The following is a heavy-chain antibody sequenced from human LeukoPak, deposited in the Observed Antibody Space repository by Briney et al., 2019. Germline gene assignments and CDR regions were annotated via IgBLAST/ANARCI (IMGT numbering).Heavy chain of an antibody. D-gene: IGHD2-21*02. V-gene: IGHV1-2*02. CDR2: INPNSGGT. Sequence: ASVKVSCKASGYMFTGYYMHWVRQAPGQGLEWMGWINPNSGGTNYAQEFQGRVTMTRDTSISTAYVELSSLRSDDTAVYYCARGYCSGDCFTLFDYWGQGTLVTVSS. J-gene: IGHJ4*02. CDR1: GYMFTGYY. CDR3: ARGYCSGDCFTLFDY.